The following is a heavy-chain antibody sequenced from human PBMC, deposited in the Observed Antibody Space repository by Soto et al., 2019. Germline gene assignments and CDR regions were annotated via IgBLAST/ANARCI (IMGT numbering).Heavy chain of an antibody. D-gene: IGHD3-10*01. J-gene: IGHJ4*02. CDR1: GFTFSSYA. V-gene: IGHV3-48*03. Sequence: GGSLRPSCAASGFTFSSYAMNWVRQAPGKGLEWISYISSSGSTAYYASSVEGRFAISRDNANNSVYLQMDSLRAEDTALYYCTRAAWFPYLSFYWGQGALVTVSS. CDR2: ISSSGSTA. CDR3: TRAAWFPYLSFY.